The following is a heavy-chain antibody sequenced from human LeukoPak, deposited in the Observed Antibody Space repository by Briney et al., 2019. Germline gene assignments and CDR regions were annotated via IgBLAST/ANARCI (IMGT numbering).Heavy chain of an antibody. D-gene: IGHD3-16*01. CDR1: GGSISSHY. J-gene: IGHJ3*01. CDR2: IYNSGST. V-gene: IGHV4-59*08. Sequence: PSETLSLTCTVSGGSISSHYWSWIRQPPGKGLEWIGYIYNSGSTNYNPSPKSRATISLDTSKNQFSLHLTSVTAADTAVYFCARDDYGVFDAFDVWGQGTVVTVSS. CDR3: ARDDYGVFDAFDV.